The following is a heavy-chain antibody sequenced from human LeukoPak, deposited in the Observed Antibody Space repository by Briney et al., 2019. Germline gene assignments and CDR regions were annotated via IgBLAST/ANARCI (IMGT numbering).Heavy chain of an antibody. Sequence: GGSLRLSCAASGFTFSSYGMHWVRQAPGKGLEWVAFIRYDGSNKYYADSVKGRFTISRDNSKNTLYLQMNSLRAEDTAVYYCAKDGRAAAGTLYFDYWGQGTLVTVSS. CDR1: GFTFSSYG. J-gene: IGHJ4*02. D-gene: IGHD6-13*01. CDR3: AKDGRAAAGTLYFDY. V-gene: IGHV3-30*02. CDR2: IRYDGSNK.